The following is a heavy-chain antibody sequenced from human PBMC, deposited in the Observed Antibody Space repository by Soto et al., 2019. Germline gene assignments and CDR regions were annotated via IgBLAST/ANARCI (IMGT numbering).Heavy chain of an antibody. V-gene: IGHV3-7*01. Sequence: GGSLRLSCAASGFTFSSYLMSWVRQAPGKGLEWVANIKQDGSEKYYVDSVKGRFTISRDNAKNSLYLQMNSLRAEDTAVYYCARDLDYSSGWHPRDYYYYMDVWGKGTTVTVSS. CDR3: ARDLDYSSGWHPRDYYYYMDV. J-gene: IGHJ6*03. CDR2: IKQDGSEK. D-gene: IGHD6-19*01. CDR1: GFTFSSYL.